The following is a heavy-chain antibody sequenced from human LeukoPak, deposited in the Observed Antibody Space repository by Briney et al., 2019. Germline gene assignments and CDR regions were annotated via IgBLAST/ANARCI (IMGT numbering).Heavy chain of an antibody. V-gene: IGHV1-2*02. D-gene: IGHD3-10*01. Sequence: ASVKVSCKASGYTFTGYYMHWVRQAPGQGREWMGWINPKSGGTNYAEKLQGRVTMTRDTSISTAYMEVIRLRSDDTAVYYCESSSAERWFGELARWFDPWGQGSLVTVSS. J-gene: IGHJ5*02. CDR1: GYTFTGYY. CDR2: INPKSGGT. CDR3: ESSSAERWFGELARWFDP.